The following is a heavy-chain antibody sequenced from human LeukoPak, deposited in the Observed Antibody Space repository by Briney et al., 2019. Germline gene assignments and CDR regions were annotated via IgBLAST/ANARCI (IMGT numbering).Heavy chain of an antibody. J-gene: IGHJ4*02. CDR1: GDSINSYY. D-gene: IGHD3-16*01. V-gene: IGHV4-59*08. CDR3: VRRGGTWMYYFDS. CDR2: IYYTGST. Sequence: SETLSLTCTVSGDSINSYYWSWIRQPPGKGLEWIGYIYYTGSTIYNPSLKSRLTISIDTSRNQISLKLTSVTAADTAVYYCVRRGGTWMYYFDSWGQGTLVTVSS.